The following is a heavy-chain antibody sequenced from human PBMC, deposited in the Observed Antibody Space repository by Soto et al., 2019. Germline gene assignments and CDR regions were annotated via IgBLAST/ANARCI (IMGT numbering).Heavy chain of an antibody. CDR2: IYYSGST. D-gene: IGHD6-19*01. Sequence: SETLSLTCTVSGGSISSYYWSWIRQPPGKGLEWIGYIYYSGSTNYNPSLKSRVTISVDTSKNQFSLKLSSVTAADTAVYYCARDLLAVADRPTTYYYGMDVWGQGNTVTVSS. CDR3: ARDLLAVADRPTTYYYGMDV. J-gene: IGHJ6*02. CDR1: GGSISSYY. V-gene: IGHV4-59*12.